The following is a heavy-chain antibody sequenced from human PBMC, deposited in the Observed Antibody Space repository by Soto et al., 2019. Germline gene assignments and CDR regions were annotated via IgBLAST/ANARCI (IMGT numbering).Heavy chain of an antibody. CDR3: ARGRSGSYRYYYYGMDV. Sequence: LSLTCTVSGGSISSYYWSWIRQPPGKGLEWIGYIYYSGSTNYNPSLKSRVTISVDTSKNQFSLKLSSVTAADTAVYYCARGRSGSYRYYYYGMDVWGQGTTVTVSS. CDR1: GGSISSYY. V-gene: IGHV4-59*01. CDR2: IYYSGST. D-gene: IGHD3-10*01. J-gene: IGHJ6*02.